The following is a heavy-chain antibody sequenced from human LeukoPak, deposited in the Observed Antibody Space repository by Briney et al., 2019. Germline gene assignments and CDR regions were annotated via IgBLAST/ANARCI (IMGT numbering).Heavy chain of an antibody. D-gene: IGHD6-13*01. CDR1: GFTFSSYS. Sequence: PGGSLRLSCAASGFTFSSYSMNWVRQAPGKGLEWVSSTSSSSSYIYYADSVKGRFTISRDNAKNSLYLQMNSLRAEDTAVYYCARDLGYSSSWTRWFDPWGQGTLVTVSS. J-gene: IGHJ5*02. CDR3: ARDLGYSSSWTRWFDP. V-gene: IGHV3-21*01. CDR2: TSSSSSYI.